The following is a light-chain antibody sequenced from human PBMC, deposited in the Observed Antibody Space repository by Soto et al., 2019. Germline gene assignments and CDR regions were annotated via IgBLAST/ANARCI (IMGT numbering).Light chain of an antibody. CDR3: QQYNNWPWT. CDR1: QSVSRH. J-gene: IGKJ1*01. Sequence: VLTQYPGTLSLSQGERATLSCRASQSVSRHLAWYQQKPGQAPRLLIYDASNRATGIPARFSGSGSGTEFTLTISSLQSEDFAVYYCQQYNNWPWTFGQGTKVDIK. V-gene: IGKV3D-15*01. CDR2: DAS.